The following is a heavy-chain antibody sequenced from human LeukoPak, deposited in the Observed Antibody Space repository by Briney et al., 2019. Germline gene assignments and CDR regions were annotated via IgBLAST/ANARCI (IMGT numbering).Heavy chain of an antibody. CDR3: ASLPSSGWYVSGNDF. V-gene: IGHV3-48*03. D-gene: IGHD6-19*01. Sequence: PGGSLRLSCAASGFIFSSYEMNWVRQAPGKGLEWVSYISSGGGTIYYADSVKGRFTVPRDNGKYSLYLQMNSLRAEDTAVYYCASLPSSGWYVSGNDFWGQGTLVTVSS. CDR2: ISSGGGTI. J-gene: IGHJ4*02. CDR1: GFIFSSYE.